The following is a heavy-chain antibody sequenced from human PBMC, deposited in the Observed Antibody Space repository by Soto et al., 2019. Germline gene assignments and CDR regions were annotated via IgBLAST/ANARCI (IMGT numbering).Heavy chain of an antibody. CDR1: GFTFRNYG. J-gene: IGHJ4*02. Sequence: QVQLVESGGGVVQAGGSLRLTCAASGFTFRNYGMHWVRQAPGKGLEWVAVIWYDGSIKYYADSVKGRFTISRDNSKNTLYLQMNSLRVEDTAMYYCATVRKGSGWYDAHWGQGTQVTVSS. CDR2: IWYDGSIK. D-gene: IGHD6-19*01. CDR3: ATVRKGSGWYDAH. V-gene: IGHV3-33*01.